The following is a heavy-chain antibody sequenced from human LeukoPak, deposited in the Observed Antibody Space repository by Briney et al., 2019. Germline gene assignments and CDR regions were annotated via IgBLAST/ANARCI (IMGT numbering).Heavy chain of an antibody. Sequence: GGSLRLSCAASGFTFNNYWLTWVRQGPGKGLEWVANIKPGGNEKYYVDSVKGRFTISRDIVKNSLYLQMNSLRAEDTAIYYCATFRFLGTWGQGTMVTVSP. V-gene: IGHV3-7*03. CDR2: IKPGGNEK. CDR3: ATFRFLGT. J-gene: IGHJ3*01. CDR1: GFTFNNYW. D-gene: IGHD3-3*01.